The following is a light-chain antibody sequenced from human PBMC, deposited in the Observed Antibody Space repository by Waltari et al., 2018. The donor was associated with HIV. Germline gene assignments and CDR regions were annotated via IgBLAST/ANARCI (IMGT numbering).Light chain of an antibody. Sequence: QSVLTQPPSASGTPGQRVAISCSGSSSNIGNNFVYWYQHLPGPTPQLLIYRNNQRPSGVPDRFSGSKSGTSASLAISGLRSEDEADYYCTSWDDSLSGWMFGGGTTLTVL. CDR1: SSNIGNNF. V-gene: IGLV1-47*01. J-gene: IGLJ3*02. CDR3: TSWDDSLSGWM. CDR2: RNN.